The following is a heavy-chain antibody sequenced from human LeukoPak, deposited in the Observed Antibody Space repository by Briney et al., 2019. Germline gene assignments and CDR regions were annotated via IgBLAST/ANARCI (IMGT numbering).Heavy chain of an antibody. J-gene: IGHJ6*03. D-gene: IGHD3-3*01. CDR3: ARGRTFLEDYYYYMDV. Sequence: SETLSLTCTVSGGSIGSGGYYWSWIRQHPGKGLEWIGYIYYSGSTYYNPSLKSRVTISVDTSKNQFSLKLSSVTAADTAVYYCARGRTFLEDYYYYMDVWGKGTTVTVSS. V-gene: IGHV4-31*03. CDR1: GGSIGSGGYY. CDR2: IYYSGST.